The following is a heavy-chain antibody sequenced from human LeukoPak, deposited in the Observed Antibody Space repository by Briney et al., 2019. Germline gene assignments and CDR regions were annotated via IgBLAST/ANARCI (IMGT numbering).Heavy chain of an antibody. Sequence: GGSLRLSCAASGFTFSSYSMSWVRQAPGKGLEWVSYISSSRNIIYDADPVKGRFTISRDNAKNSLSLQMNSLRAEDTAVYYCARVSVEDYYDSSGYSYYYYMDVWGKGTTVTVSS. D-gene: IGHD3-22*01. CDR3: ARVSVEDYYDSSGYSYYYYMDV. CDR2: ISSSRNII. CDR1: GFTFSSYS. V-gene: IGHV3-48*01. J-gene: IGHJ6*03.